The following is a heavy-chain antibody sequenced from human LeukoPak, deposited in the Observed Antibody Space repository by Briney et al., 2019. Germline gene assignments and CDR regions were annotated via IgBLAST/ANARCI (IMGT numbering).Heavy chain of an antibody. CDR2: IYYSGST. V-gene: IGHV4-39*01. J-gene: IGHJ4*02. D-gene: IGHD6-13*01. CDR3: AAFSSSLYYFDY. CDR1: GGSISSSSYY. Sequence: SETLSLTCTVSGGSISSSSYYWGWIRQPPGKGLEWIGSIYYSGSTYYNPSLKSRVTISVDTSKNQFSLKLSSVTAADTAVYYCAAFSSSLYYFDYWGQETLVTVSS.